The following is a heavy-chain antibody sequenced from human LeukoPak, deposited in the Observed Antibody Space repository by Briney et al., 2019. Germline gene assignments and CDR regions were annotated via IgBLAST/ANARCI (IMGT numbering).Heavy chain of an antibody. CDR3: ARLATNVAPRRRYFDF. J-gene: IGHJ4*02. CDR1: GYAFDIYG. D-gene: IGHD6-6*01. Sequence: GASVKVSCKASGYAFDIYGITWVRQAPGQGLEWMGWTSAYNGDPTYAQNFQGRVTMTTDTYTKTVFLELRNLRSDDTAIYYCARLATNVAPRRRYFDFWGQGTLVIVSS. V-gene: IGHV1-18*01. CDR2: TSAYNGDP.